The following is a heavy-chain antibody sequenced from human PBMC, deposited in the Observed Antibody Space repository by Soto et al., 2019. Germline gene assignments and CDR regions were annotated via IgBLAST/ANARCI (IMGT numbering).Heavy chain of an antibody. V-gene: IGHV3-11*06. CDR3: ARVGSTAAAGILDY. CDR2: ISSSSSHT. J-gene: IGHJ4*02. Sequence: PGGSLRLSCAASGFSFSDFYMSWIRQAPGKGLEWVSYISSSSSHTPYADSVKGRFTISRDNAKNSVYLQMNSLRAEDTAVYYCARVGSTAAAGILDYWGQGTLVTVSS. D-gene: IGHD6-13*01. CDR1: GFSFSDFY.